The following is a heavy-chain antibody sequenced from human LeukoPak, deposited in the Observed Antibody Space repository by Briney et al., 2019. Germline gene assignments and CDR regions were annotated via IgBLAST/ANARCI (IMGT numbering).Heavy chain of an antibody. D-gene: IGHD3-10*01. J-gene: IGHJ4*02. CDR1: GGSISSGSYY. CDR3: AREIHGSD. V-gene: IGHV4-61*02. Sequence: PSETLSLTCTVSGGSISSGSYYWSWIRRPAGKGLEWIGRISTSGSTNYNPSLKSRVTISVDTSKNQFSLKLSSVTAADTAVYYCAREIHGSDLGQGTLVTVSS. CDR2: ISTSGST.